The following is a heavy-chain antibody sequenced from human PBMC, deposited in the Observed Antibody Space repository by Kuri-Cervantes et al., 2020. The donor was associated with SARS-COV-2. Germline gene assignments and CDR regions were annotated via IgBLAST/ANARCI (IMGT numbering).Heavy chain of an antibody. CDR3: ASLGAFDI. CDR2: ISSSSSTI. CDR1: GFTFSSYS. J-gene: IGHJ3*02. Sequence: GGSLRLSCAASGFTFSSYSMNWVRQAPGKGLEWVSYISSSSSTIYYADSVKGRFTISRDNAKNSLYLQMNSLRAEDTAVYYCASLGAFDIWGQGTMVTGSS. V-gene: IGHV3-48*01.